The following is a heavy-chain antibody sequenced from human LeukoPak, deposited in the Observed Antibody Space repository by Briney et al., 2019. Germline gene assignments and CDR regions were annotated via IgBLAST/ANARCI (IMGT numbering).Heavy chain of an antibody. CDR1: GYTFTGYY. CDR2: INPNSGGT. D-gene: IGHD3-10*01. V-gene: IGHV1-2*02. CDR3: AREMVRGVIIARGMGY. J-gene: IGHJ4*02. Sequence: GASVKVSCKASGYTFTGYYMHWVRQAPGQGLEWMGWINPNSGGTNYAQKFQGRVTMTRDTSISTAYMELSGLRSDDTAVYYCAREMVRGVIIARGMGYWGQGTLVTVSS.